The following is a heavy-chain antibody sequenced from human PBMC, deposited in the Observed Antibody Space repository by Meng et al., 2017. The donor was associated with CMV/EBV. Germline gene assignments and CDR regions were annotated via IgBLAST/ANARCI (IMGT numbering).Heavy chain of an antibody. CDR1: GGSISSNDYY. CDR3: AREGYYDSSAFDP. V-gene: IGHV4-39*07. Sequence: QLQLQESGPGLVKPSXTLSLTCTVFGGSISSNDYYWDWIRQPPGKRLEWIGSIFYDGTTYYNPSLKSRVTISLDTSKKQFSLNLSSVTAADTAMYYCAREGYYDSSAFDPWGQGTLVTVSS. CDR2: IFYDGTT. J-gene: IGHJ5*02. D-gene: IGHD3-22*01.